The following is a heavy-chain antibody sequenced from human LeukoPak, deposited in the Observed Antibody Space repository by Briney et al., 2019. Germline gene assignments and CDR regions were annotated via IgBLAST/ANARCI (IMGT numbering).Heavy chain of an antibody. Sequence: SETLSLTCTVSGGSISIYYWSWIRQPPEKGLEWIGYIYYSGSAKYNPSLKSRVTISVDTSKNQFSLKVRSVTAADTAVYYCARVEYGAFDYWGQGTLVTVSS. CDR2: IYYSGSA. V-gene: IGHV4-59*01. J-gene: IGHJ4*02. CDR1: GGSISIYY. D-gene: IGHD4/OR15-4a*01. CDR3: ARVEYGAFDY.